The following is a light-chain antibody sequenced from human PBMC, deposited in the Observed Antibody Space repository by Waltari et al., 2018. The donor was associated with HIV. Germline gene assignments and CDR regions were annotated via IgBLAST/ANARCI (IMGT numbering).Light chain of an antibody. CDR3: AAWDDSLNAVV. V-gene: IGLV1-44*01. CDR1: TSNIGQNT. J-gene: IGLJ2*01. CDR2: SNS. Sequence: QSVLTQPPSASGTPGQGVTISCSGSTSNIGQNTVNWYQQFPGTAPKLLIYSNSQRPSGVPDRFSGSKSGTSASLAITGLQSEDDTDYYCAAWDDSLNAVVFGGGTKLTVL.